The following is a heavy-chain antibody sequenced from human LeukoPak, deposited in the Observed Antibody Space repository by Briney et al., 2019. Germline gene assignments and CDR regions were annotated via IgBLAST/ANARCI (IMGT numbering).Heavy chain of an antibody. Sequence: SETLSLTCAVSGGSISSGGYSWSWIRQPPGKGLEWIGYIYHSGSTYYNPSLKSRVTISVDRSKNQFSLKLSSVTAADTAVYYCARSLKCGGDRYYDAFDIWGRGTMVTVSS. V-gene: IGHV4-30-2*01. J-gene: IGHJ3*02. D-gene: IGHD2-21*02. CDR3: ARSLKCGGDRYYDAFDI. CDR2: IYHSGST. CDR1: GGSISSGGYS.